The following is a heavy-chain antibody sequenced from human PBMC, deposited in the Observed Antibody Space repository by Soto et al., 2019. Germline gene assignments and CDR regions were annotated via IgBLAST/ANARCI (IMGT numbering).Heavy chain of an antibody. D-gene: IGHD3-3*01. Sequence: SETLSLTCAVYGGSFSGYYWSWIRQPPGKGLEWIGEINHSGSTNYNPSLKSRVTISVDTSKNQFSLKLSSVTAADTAVYYCARRGGDPITIFGVVTPPHYFDYWGQGTLVTV. CDR2: INHSGST. CDR3: ARRGGDPITIFGVVTPPHYFDY. V-gene: IGHV4-34*01. J-gene: IGHJ4*02. CDR1: GGSFSGYY.